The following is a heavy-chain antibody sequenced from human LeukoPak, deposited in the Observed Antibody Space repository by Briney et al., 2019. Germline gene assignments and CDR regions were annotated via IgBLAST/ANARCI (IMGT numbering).Heavy chain of an antibody. J-gene: IGHJ5*02. CDR3: AKGHCSSTSCSQLDP. D-gene: IGHD2-2*01. Sequence: MIRNGGTIGYADSVKGRFTISRDNAKNSLYLQMNSLRDEDMALYYCAKGHCSSTSCSQLDPWGQGTLVTVSS. V-gene: IGHV3-9*03. CDR2: MIRNGGTI.